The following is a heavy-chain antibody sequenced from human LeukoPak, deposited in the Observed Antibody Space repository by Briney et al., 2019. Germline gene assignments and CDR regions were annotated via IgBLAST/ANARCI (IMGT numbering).Heavy chain of an antibody. J-gene: IGHJ4*02. CDR2: ISESGST. CDR3: AKGWSFTVTPCNYYFDY. CDR1: GFTISSYA. V-gene: IGHV3-23*01. D-gene: IGHD4-17*01. Sequence: GGSLRLSCAASGFTISSYAMTWVRQAPGKGLEWVSGISESGSTYYADSVSGRFTISRDNFKNTLYLQMSSLRADDTAMYYCAKGWSFTVTPCNYYFDYWGQGTLVTVSP.